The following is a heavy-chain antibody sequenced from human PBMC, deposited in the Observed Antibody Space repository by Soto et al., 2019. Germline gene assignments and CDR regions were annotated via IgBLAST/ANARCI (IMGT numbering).Heavy chain of an antibody. CDR2: YDPEDAKT. Sequence: ASVKVSCKLSGYTLLELSIHWVREAPGKGLEWMGGYDPEDAKTIYAQKSQGRVIMTEDTSTNTAYLEVRGLRYEDTAVYYCASQNWRWREQFDHWGQGTLVTVSS. J-gene: IGHJ4*02. V-gene: IGHV1-24*01. CDR3: ASQNWRWREQFDH. CDR1: GYTLLELS. D-gene: IGHD1-1*01.